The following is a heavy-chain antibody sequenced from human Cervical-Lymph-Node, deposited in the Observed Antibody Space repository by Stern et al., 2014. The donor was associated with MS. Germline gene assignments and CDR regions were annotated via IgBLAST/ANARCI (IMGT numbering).Heavy chain of an antibody. CDR2: IHPNSGGT. CDR3: ARGGRSSGWSPPDAFDM. Sequence: QVQLVESGAEVKKPGASVKVSCKASGYTFTGYYMHWVRQAPGQGLEWMGWIHPNSGGTNYAQKVQGWVTMTRDTSISTVHMELSRLRSDDTAVYYCARGGRSSGWSPPDAFDMWGQGTMVTVSS. V-gene: IGHV1-2*04. CDR1: GYTFTGYY. J-gene: IGHJ3*02. D-gene: IGHD6-19*01.